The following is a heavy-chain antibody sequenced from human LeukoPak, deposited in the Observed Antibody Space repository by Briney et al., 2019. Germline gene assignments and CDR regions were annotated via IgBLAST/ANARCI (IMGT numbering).Heavy chain of an antibody. Sequence: GGSLRLSCAASGFTVSNNYMTWVRQTPDRGLEWVSLTYSAGFTYYPDSVKGRFTISRDIANNTVFLQMNSLRVEDTAVYYCARGGGHQPTYYQYLDVWGKGTTVTASS. CDR2: TYSAGFT. J-gene: IGHJ6*03. CDR1: GFTVSNNY. D-gene: IGHD1-14*01. CDR3: ARGGGHQPTYYQYLDV. V-gene: IGHV3-53*01.